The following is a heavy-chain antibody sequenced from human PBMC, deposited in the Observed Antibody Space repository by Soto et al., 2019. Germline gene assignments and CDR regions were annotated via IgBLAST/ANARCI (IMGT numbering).Heavy chain of an antibody. D-gene: IGHD6-13*01. CDR1: GFTFSSYA. CDR2: ISGSGST. V-gene: IGHV3-23*01. J-gene: IGHJ4*02. Sequence: PGGSLRLSCAASGFTFSSYAMSWVRQAPGKGLEWVSAISGSGSTYYADSVKGRFTISRDNSKNTLYLQMNSLRAEDTAVYYCAKGSGIAAAGTFDYWGQGTLVTVSS. CDR3: AKGSGIAAAGTFDY.